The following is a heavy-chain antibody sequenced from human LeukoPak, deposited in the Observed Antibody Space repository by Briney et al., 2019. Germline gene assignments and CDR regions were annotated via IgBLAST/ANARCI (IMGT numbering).Heavy chain of an antibody. D-gene: IGHD2-2*02. J-gene: IGHJ5*02. Sequence: GASVKVSCKASGGTFTSYYMHWVRQAPGQGLEWMGIINPSGGSTSYAQKFQGRVTMTRDMSTSTVYMELSSLRSEDTAVYYCAYSGWKPAAISWDWFDPWGQGTLVTVSS. V-gene: IGHV1-46*01. CDR3: AYSGWKPAAISWDWFDP. CDR2: INPSGGST. CDR1: GGTFTSYY.